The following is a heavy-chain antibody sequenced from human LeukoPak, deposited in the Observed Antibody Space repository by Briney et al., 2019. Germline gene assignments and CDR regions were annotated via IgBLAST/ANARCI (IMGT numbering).Heavy chain of an antibody. Sequence: PSETLSLTCAVSGGSISSSTYHWGWIRQPPGKGLEWIGSISYSGSTYYNPSLKGRVTISVDTSKNNFSLKLSSVTAADTAVYYCARDHYYDSSGYYSEDDAFDIWGQGTMVTVSS. D-gene: IGHD3-22*01. CDR3: ARDHYYDSSGYYSEDDAFDI. CDR2: ISYSGST. V-gene: IGHV4-39*02. J-gene: IGHJ3*02. CDR1: GGSISSSTYH.